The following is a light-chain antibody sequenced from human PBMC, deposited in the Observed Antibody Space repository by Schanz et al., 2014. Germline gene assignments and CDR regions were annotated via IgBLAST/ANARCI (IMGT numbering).Light chain of an antibody. CDR2: DAS. J-gene: IGKJ2*03. V-gene: IGKV1-5*01. CDR3: QQYNDNFMYS. CDR1: QSISSW. Sequence: DIQMPPSPSTLSASVGDRVTFTCRASQSISSWLAWYQQKPGKAPKLLIYDASSLESGVPSRFSGSGSGTEFTLTITSLQPDDFATYHCQQYNDNFMYSFGQGTKLEIK.